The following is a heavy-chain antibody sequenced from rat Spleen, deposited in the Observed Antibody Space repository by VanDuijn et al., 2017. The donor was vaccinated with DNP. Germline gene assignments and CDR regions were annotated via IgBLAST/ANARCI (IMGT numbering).Heavy chain of an antibody. D-gene: IGHD1-10*01. Sequence: EVQLVESGGGLVQPGRSLKLSCAASGFTFRDYNMAWVRQAPKKGLEWVATISYDGSSTYYRDSVKGRFTISKDYAKSTLYLQMDSLRSEDAATYYCATRYNNFFDYWGQGVMVTVSS. V-gene: IGHV5-7*01. CDR1: GFTFRDYN. J-gene: IGHJ2*01. CDR2: ISYDGSST. CDR3: ATRYNNFFDY.